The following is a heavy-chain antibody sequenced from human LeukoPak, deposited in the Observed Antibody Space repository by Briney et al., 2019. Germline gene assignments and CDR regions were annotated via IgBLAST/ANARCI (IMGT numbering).Heavy chain of an antibody. CDR3: ATDMLGYCTSTSCDDY. D-gene: IGHD2-2*01. Sequence: PGGSLRLSCAASGFTFSNYAMSWVRQAPGKGLEWVSTISGSGSSTYFSDSVKGRFIISRDNSENTLYLQMNSLRAEDTAVFYCATDMLGYCTSTSCDDYWGKGILVSVSS. J-gene: IGHJ4*02. CDR1: GFTFSNYA. CDR2: ISGSGSST. V-gene: IGHV3-23*01.